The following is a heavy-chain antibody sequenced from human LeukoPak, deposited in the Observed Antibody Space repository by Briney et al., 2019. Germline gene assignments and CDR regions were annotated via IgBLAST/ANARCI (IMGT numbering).Heavy chain of an antibody. V-gene: IGHV1-46*01. Sequence: ASVKVSCKASGYTFTCYYMHWVRQAPGQGLEWMGIINPSGGNTSYAQKFQGRVTMTRDMSTSTVYMEMSSLRYEDTAVYYCAREQQPYGMDVWGKGTTVTVSS. CDR3: AREQQPYGMDV. CDR2: INPSGGNT. J-gene: IGHJ6*04. D-gene: IGHD6-13*01. CDR1: GYTFTCYY.